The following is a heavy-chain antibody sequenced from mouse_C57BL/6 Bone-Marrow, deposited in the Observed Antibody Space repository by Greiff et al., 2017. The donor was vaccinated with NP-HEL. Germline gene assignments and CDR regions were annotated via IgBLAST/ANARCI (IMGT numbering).Heavy chain of an antibody. CDR2: ISDGGCYT. CDR3: AREGGYGVDY. Sequence: VQLQQSGGGLVKPGGSLKLSCAASGFTFSSYAMSWVRQTPEKRLEWVATISDGGCYTYYPDNVKGRFPISRDNAKNNLYLQMSHLKSEDTAMYYCAREGGYGVDYWGQGNTLTVSS. J-gene: IGHJ2*01. CDR1: GFTFSSYA. D-gene: IGHD2-2*01. V-gene: IGHV5-4*01.